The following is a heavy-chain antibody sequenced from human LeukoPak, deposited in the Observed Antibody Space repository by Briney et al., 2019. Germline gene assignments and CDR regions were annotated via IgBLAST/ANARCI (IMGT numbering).Heavy chain of an antibody. Sequence: GGSLRLSCAASGFTFSSCGMHWVRQAPGKGLEWVAVIWYDGSNKYYADSVKGRFTISRDNSKNTLYLQMNSLRAEDTAVYYCARDGSSGYRYYFDYWGQGTLVTVSS. CDR3: ARDGSSGYRYYFDY. J-gene: IGHJ4*02. V-gene: IGHV3-33*01. CDR2: IWYDGSNK. D-gene: IGHD3-22*01. CDR1: GFTFSSCG.